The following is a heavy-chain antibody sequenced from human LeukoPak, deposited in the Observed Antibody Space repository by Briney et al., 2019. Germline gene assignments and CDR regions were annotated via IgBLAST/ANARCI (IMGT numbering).Heavy chain of an antibody. CDR3: AKDLSYAFDI. J-gene: IGHJ3*02. Sequence: PGGSLRLSCAASGFTFSIFAMSWVCQAPGKGLEWVSAISASNGNTYYADSVKGRFTISRDNSKNTLYLQMNSLRAEDTAVYYCAKDLSYAFDIWGRGTMVTVSS. CDR2: ISASNGNT. V-gene: IGHV3-23*01. CDR1: GFTFSIFA.